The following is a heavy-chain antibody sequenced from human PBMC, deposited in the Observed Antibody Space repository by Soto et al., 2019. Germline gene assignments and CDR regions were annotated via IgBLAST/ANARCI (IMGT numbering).Heavy chain of an antibody. CDR2: INSDGSST. D-gene: IGHD2-2*01. CDR1: GFTFSSYW. CDR3: ESPGPARVV. Sequence: EVQLVESGGGLVQPGGSLRLSCAASGFTFSSYWMHWVRQAPGKGLVWVSRINSDGSSTSYADSVKGRFTISRDNAKNKLNLKMNSLRAEDAAVYYCESPGPARVVWGQGTTVTVSS. J-gene: IGHJ6*02. V-gene: IGHV3-74*01.